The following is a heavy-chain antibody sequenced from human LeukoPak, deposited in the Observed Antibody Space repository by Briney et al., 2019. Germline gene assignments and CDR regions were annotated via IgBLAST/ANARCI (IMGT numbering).Heavy chain of an antibody. V-gene: IGHV3-23*01. D-gene: IGHD3-10*01. CDR1: GITLSNYG. CDR2: ISGSGGGT. Sequence: PGGSLRLSCEASGITLSNYGMSWVRQAPGKGLEWVAGISGSGGGTNYADSVKGRFTISRDNSKNTLYLQMNSLRVEDTAVYFCAKRGVIRVILVGFHKEAYYFDSCGEGALVSVSS. CDR3: AKRGVIRVILVGFHKEAYYFDS. J-gene: IGHJ4*02.